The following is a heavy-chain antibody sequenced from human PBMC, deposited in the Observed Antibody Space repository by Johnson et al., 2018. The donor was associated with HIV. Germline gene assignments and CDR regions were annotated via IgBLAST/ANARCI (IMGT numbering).Heavy chain of an antibody. CDR2: ISYDGSNK. V-gene: IGHV3-30-3*01. CDR3: ARGPGAFDI. Sequence: QVQLVESGGGVVQPGRSLRLSCAASGFTFSSYAMHWFRQAPGKGLEWVAVISYDGSNKYYADSVKGRFTISRDNSKNTLYLKMNSLRAEDTAVYYCARGPGAFDIWGQGTMVTVSS. CDR1: GFTFSSYA. J-gene: IGHJ3*02.